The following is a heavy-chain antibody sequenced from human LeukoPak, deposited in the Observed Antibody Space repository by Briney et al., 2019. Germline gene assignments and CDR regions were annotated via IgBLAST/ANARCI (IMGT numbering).Heavy chain of an antibody. CDR1: GYSFTSYW. D-gene: IGHD3-10*01. CDR2: IYPGDSDT. CDR3: ARTTMVRGVIDGMDV. J-gene: IGHJ6*04. V-gene: IGHV5-51*01. Sequence: GESLKISCKGSGYSFTSYWIGWVRQLPGKGLEWMVIIYPGDSDTRYSPSFQGQVAISADKSISTAYLQWSSLKASDTAMYYCARTTMVRGVIDGMDVWGKGTTVTVSS.